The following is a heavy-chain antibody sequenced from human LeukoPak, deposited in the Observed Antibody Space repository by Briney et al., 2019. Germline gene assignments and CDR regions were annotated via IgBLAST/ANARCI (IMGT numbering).Heavy chain of an antibody. CDR1: GYTFTGYY. D-gene: IGHD1-26*01. J-gene: IGHJ4*02. V-gene: IGHV1-2*02. CDR3: ARLKSSLRALDY. Sequence: ASVKVSCKASGYTFTGYYMHWVRQAPGQGLEWMGWINPNSDGTNYAQKLQGRVTMTTDTSTSTAYMELRSLRSDDTAVYYCARLKSSLRALDYWGQGTLVTVSS. CDR2: INPNSDGT.